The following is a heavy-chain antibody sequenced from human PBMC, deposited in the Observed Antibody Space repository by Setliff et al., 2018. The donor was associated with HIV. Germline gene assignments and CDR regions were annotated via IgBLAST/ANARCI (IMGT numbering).Heavy chain of an antibody. Sequence: GGSLRLSCAASGFTFSNYAMNWVRQAPGKGPEWVSVIYSGSTYYADSVKGRFTISRDNSKNTLYLQLNSLRAEDTAVYHCATYNSYWHTFDFWGQGTPVTVSS. D-gene: IGHD6-6*01. CDR2: IYSGST. V-gene: IGHV3-23*03. CDR1: GFTFSNYA. J-gene: IGHJ4*02. CDR3: ATYNSYWHTFDF.